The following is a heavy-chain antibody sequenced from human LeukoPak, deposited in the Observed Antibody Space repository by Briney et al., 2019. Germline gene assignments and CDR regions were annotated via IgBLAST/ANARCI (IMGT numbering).Heavy chain of an antibody. CDR1: GFTFDDYA. CDR3: AREITGTIGRANWFDP. D-gene: IGHD1-7*01. J-gene: IGHJ5*02. Sequence: PGGSLRLSCAASGFTFDDYAMHWVRQAPGKGLDWLSLISGDGGSTYYADSVKGRFTISRDNSKNSLYLQMNSLRTEDTAVYYCAREITGTIGRANWFDPWGQGTLVTVSS. CDR2: ISGDGGST. V-gene: IGHV3-43*02.